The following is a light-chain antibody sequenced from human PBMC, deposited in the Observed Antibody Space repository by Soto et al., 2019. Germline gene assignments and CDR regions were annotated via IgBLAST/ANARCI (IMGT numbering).Light chain of an antibody. CDR2: GAS. CDR1: QSVSNN. CDR3: QPYNNWPLT. Sequence: EIVLTQSPGTLSLSPGERATLSCMASQSVSNNYLAWYQQKPGQAPRLLIYGASTRATGVPARFSGSRSGPEFTLTINSLQSEDFAIYYCQPYNNWPLTFGGGTKVDIK. J-gene: IGKJ4*01. V-gene: IGKV3-15*01.